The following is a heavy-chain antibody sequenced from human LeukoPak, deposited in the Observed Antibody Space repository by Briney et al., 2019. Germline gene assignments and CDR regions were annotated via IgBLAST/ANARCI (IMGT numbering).Heavy chain of an antibody. CDR3: ARDHALVPFDY. D-gene: IGHD2-2*01. V-gene: IGHV1-69*05. J-gene: IGHJ4*02. Sequence: SVKVSCKASGGTFSSYASGGVRQAPGQGLEWMGRISPIFGTANYAQKFRGRVTITTDESTSTAYMELSSLRSEDTAVYYCARDHALVPFDYWGQGTLVTVSS. CDR1: GGTFSSYA. CDR2: ISPIFGTA.